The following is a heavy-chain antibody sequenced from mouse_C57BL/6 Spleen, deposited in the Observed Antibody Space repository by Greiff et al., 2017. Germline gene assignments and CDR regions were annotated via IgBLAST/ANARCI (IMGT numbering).Heavy chain of an antibody. CDR1: GYTFTSYW. J-gene: IGHJ2*01. CDR3: ARSGITTVPDY. D-gene: IGHD1-1*01. V-gene: IGHV1-64*01. CDR2: IHPNSGST. Sequence: QVQLQQPGAELVKPGASVKLSCKASGYTFTSYWMHWVKQRPGQGLEWIGMIHPNSGSTNYNEKFKSKATLTVDKSSSTAYMQLSSLTSEDYAVYCCARSGITTVPDYWGQGTTLTVSS.